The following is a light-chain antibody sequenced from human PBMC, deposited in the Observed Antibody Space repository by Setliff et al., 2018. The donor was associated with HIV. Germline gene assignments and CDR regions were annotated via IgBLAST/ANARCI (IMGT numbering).Light chain of an antibody. Sequence: DIVMTQSPDSLTVSLGERATINCKSSQSVLYSSNNKNYLAWYQQKPGQPPKLLIYWASTRESGVPDRFSGSGSGTDFTLTISSLQAEDVAVYYCQQCYSTPRTFGQGTRWISN. CDR2: WAS. CDR1: QSVLYSSNNKNY. CDR3: QQCYSTPRT. V-gene: IGKV4-1*01. J-gene: IGKJ1*01.